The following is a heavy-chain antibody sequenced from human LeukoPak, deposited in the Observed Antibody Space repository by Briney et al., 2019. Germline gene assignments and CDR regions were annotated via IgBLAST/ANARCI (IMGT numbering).Heavy chain of an antibody. Sequence: GGSLRLSCAASGFTFSSYSMSWVRQAPGKGLEWVSSISSSSSYIYYADSVKGRFTISRDNARNSLYLQMNSLRAEDTAVYYCARANDNYYYYYMDVWGKGTTVTISS. CDR2: ISSSSSYI. D-gene: IGHD3-9*01. V-gene: IGHV3-21*01. CDR3: ARANDNYYYYYMDV. J-gene: IGHJ6*03. CDR1: GFTFSSYS.